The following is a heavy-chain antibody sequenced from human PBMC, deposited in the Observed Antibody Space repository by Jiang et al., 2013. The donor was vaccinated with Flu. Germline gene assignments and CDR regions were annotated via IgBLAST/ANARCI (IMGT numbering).Heavy chain of an antibody. CDR3: AHRYGGYFDY. Sequence: KPTQTLTLTCSFSGFSLSTDGVGVGFIRQPPGGALEWVALAYWDDDNRYRPSLKSRLSITKDTSKNQVVLTLTNMDPVDTATYYCAHRYGGYFDYWGQGTLVTVSS. CDR1: GFSLSTDGVG. CDR2: AYWDDDN. D-gene: IGHD4-17*01. V-gene: IGHV2-5*02. J-gene: IGHJ4*02.